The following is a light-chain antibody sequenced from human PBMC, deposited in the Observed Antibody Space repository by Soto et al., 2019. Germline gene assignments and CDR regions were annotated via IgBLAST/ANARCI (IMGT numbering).Light chain of an antibody. Sequence: DIQMTQSPSSLSAPVGDRVTITCRARQSISSYVNWYQQKPGKAPKLLIYAASSLQSGVPSRFSGSGSGTDFTLTISSLQPEDFAAYYCQQSYSTLLTFGGGTKVEIK. J-gene: IGKJ4*02. CDR2: AAS. V-gene: IGKV1-39*01. CDR3: QQSYSTLLT. CDR1: QSISSY.